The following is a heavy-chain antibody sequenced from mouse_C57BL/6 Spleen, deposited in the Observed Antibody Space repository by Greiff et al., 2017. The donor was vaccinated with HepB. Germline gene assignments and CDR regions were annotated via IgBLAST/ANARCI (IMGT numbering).Heavy chain of an antibody. D-gene: IGHD1-1*01. CDR2: ILPGSGST. V-gene: IGHV1-9*01. Sequence: QVQLKESGAELMKPGASVKLSCKATGYTFTGYWIEWVKQRPGHGLEWIGEILPGSGSTNYNEKFKGKATFSADTSSNTAYMQLSSLTTEDSALDYCARRGTTVVDYFDYWGQGTTLTVSS. CDR1: GYTFTGYW. CDR3: ARRGTTVVDYFDY. J-gene: IGHJ2*01.